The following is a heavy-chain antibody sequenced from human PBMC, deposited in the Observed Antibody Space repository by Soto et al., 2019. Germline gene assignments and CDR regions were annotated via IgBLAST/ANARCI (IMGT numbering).Heavy chain of an antibody. CDR2: ISGSGGST. V-gene: IGHV3-23*01. CDR1: GFTFSSYA. CDR3: AKVVTTTGGVQLWLPGYYYYGMDG. D-gene: IGHD5-18*01. Sequence: GGSLRLSCAASGFTFSSYAMSWVRQAPGKGLEWVSAISGSGGSTYYADSVKGRFTISRDNSKNTLYLQMNSLRAEDTAVYYCAKVVTTTGGVQLWLPGYYYYGMDGWGQGTTVTVSS. J-gene: IGHJ6*02.